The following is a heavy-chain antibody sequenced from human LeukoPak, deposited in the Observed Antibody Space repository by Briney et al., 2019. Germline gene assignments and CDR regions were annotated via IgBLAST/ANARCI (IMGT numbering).Heavy chain of an antibody. CDR2: IKEDESAK. Sequence: GGSLRLSCAASGFTFRSYWMAWVRQAPGKGLEWVANIKEDESAKHQADSVEGRFTISRDNAQNSVYLQMSSLRGEDTAVYYCARDVGGSLDYWGQGTLVTVSS. CDR1: GFTFRSYW. CDR3: ARDVGGSLDY. D-gene: IGHD1-26*01. V-gene: IGHV3-7*01. J-gene: IGHJ4*02.